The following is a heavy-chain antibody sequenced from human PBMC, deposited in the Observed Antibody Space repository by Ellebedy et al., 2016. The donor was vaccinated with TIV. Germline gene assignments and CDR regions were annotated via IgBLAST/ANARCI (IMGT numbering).Heavy chain of an antibody. CDR1: RFSFSSYG. CDR3: ARDFTGNTQDGMDV. D-gene: IGHD1-7*01. CDR2: IWYDGSKK. J-gene: IGHJ6*02. V-gene: IGHV3-33*01. Sequence: GGSLRLSXAASRFSFSSYGMHWVRQAPGKGLEWVAVIWYDGSKKYYADSVRGRFTISRDNSKDTLYLQMNSLRAEDTAVYYCARDFTGNTQDGMDVWGQGTTVTVSS.